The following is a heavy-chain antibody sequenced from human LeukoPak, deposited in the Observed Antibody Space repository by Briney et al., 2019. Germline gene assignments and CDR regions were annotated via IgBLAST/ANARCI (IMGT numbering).Heavy chain of an antibody. J-gene: IGHJ5*02. D-gene: IGHD2-15*01. CDR1: GLTFRTYS. Sequence: GGSLRLSCGASGLTFRTYSMNGVRQAPGKGLAWLSYISNDSDARYYADSVNGRFTISRDNAKSSLYLQMNSLRAEDTAVYYCARATQPEFDPWGQGTLVTVSS. V-gene: IGHV3-48*01. CDR2: ISNDSDAR. CDR3: ARATQPEFDP.